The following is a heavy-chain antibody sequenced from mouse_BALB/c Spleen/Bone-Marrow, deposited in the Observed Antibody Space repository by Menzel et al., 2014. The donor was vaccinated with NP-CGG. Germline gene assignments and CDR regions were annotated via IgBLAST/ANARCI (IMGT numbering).Heavy chain of an antibody. CDR2: IRNKANGYTT. V-gene: IGHV7-3*02. CDR3: ARDVGRLFFDV. J-gene: IGHJ1*01. Sequence: DVQLQESGGGLVQPGGSLRLSCATSGFTFTDYYMNWVRQPPGVALEWLGFIRNKANGYTTDYSTSVKGRFTISRDNSQNILYLQMNTLRTEDSATYYCARDVGRLFFDVWGAGTTVTVSS. D-gene: IGHD3-3*01. CDR1: GFTFTDYY.